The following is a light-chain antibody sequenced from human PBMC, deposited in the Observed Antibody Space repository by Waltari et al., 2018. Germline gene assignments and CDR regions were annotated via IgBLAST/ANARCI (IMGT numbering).Light chain of an antibody. CDR3: HQYGLSVRT. CDR1: QRVANNY. J-gene: IGKJ1*01. CDR2: AAS. Sequence: VLKQSPGTLSWSPGDSTTLSCRASQRVANNYLAWYQQRPGQAPRLIIDAASSRATGILDRFIGGVSGTDVTLTNSIVEPEDAAVYCCHQYGLSVRTFGHGTKVEI. V-gene: IGKV3-20*01.